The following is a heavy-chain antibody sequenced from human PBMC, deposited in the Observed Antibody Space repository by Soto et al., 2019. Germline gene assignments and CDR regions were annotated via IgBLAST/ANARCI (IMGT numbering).Heavy chain of an antibody. D-gene: IGHD3-22*01. J-gene: IGHJ1*01. V-gene: IGHV3-33*01. CDR3: ARDRVESGYPEYFQH. CDR1: GFTFTNYG. CDR2: IWYDGSNK. Sequence: GGSLRLSCAASGFTFTNYGMHWVRQAPGKGLEWVAVIWYDGSNKYYADSVKGRFTISRDNSKNTLYLQMNSLRAEDTAVYYCARDRVESGYPEYFQHWGRGTLVTVSS.